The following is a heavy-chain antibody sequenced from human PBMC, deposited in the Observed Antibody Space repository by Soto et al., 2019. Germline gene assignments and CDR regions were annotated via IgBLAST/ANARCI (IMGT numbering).Heavy chain of an antibody. D-gene: IGHD6-6*01. CDR3: AKGGLRAARPRFLDY. CDR2: ISYDGSNK. CDR1: GFTFSSYG. J-gene: IGHJ4*02. Sequence: GGSLRLSCAASGFTFSSYGMHWVRQAPGKGLEWVAVISYDGSNKYYADSVKGRFTISRDNSKNTLYLQMNSLRAEDTAVYYCAKGGLRAARPRFLDYWGQGTLVTVSS. V-gene: IGHV3-30*18.